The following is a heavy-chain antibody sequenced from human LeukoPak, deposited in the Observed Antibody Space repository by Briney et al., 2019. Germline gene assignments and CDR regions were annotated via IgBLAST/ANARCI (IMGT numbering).Heavy chain of an antibody. D-gene: IGHD6-13*01. CDR1: GYTFTSKG. J-gene: IGHJ5*02. V-gene: IGHV1-18*01. CDR2: INTYNGNT. CDR3: ARDFDSSSLFDP. Sequence: ASVKVSCKASGYTFTSKGISWVRQAPGQGLEWIGWINTYNGNTDYARKYQGRVTMTTDTSTSTVYMELRSLRSDDTAVYYCARDFDSSSLFDPWGQGTLVTVSS.